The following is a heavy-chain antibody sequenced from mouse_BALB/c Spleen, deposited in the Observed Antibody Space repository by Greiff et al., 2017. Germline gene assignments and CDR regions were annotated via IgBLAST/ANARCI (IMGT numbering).Heavy chain of an antibody. CDR2: INPSSGYT. CDR3: ARDHYYAMDY. Sequence: QVQLKQSGAELARPGASVKMSCKASGYTFTSYTMHWVKQRPGQGLEWIGYINPSSGYTNYNQKFKDKATLTADKSSSTAYMQLSSLTSEDSAVYYCARDHYYAMDYWGQGTSVTVYS. J-gene: IGHJ4*01. V-gene: IGHV1-4*01. CDR1: GYTFTSYT.